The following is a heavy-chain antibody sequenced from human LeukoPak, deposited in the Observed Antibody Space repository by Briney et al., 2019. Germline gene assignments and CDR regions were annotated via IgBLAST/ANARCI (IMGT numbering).Heavy chain of an antibody. CDR1: GFTFSSYG. D-gene: IGHD6-19*01. CDR3: AKDPLYSSGWYDY. V-gene: IGHV3-30*02. CDR2: IRYDGSNK. J-gene: IGHJ4*02. Sequence: PGGSLRLSCAASGFTFSSYGMHWVRQAPGKGLEWVAFIRYDGSNKYYADSVKGRFTISRDNSKNTLYLQMNSLRAEDTAVYYCAKDPLYSSGWYDYWGQGTLVTVSS.